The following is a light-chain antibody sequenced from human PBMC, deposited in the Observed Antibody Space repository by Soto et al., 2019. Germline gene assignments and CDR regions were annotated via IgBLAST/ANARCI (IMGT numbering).Light chain of an antibody. J-gene: IGLJ3*02. CDR3: SSYTTSGTPV. Sequence: QSALTQPAFVSGSLGQTITISCTGTRSDVGGYNYLSWYQQHPGKAPKVMIYEVSNRPSGVSNRFSGSKSGNTASLTISGLQAEDEADYFCSSYTTSGTPVFGGGTKVTVL. V-gene: IGLV2-14*01. CDR1: RSDVGGYNY. CDR2: EVS.